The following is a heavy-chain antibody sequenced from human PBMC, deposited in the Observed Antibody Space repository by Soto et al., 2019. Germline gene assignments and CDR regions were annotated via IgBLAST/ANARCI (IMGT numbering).Heavy chain of an antibody. CDR1: GGSMRNHF. Sequence: ETLSLTCTVSGGSMRNHFWTWMRQPPGKRREWIGYIHYSGTTSFFPSYNPSLRSRVTTSEDTSKNQFSLKLLSVTTADTAVYFCAAGEASSRNLAPYYLDFWGQGTLVTVSS. CDR2: IHYSGTT. J-gene: IGHJ4*02. D-gene: IGHD6-13*01. CDR3: AAGEASSRNLAPYYLDF. V-gene: IGHV4-59*11.